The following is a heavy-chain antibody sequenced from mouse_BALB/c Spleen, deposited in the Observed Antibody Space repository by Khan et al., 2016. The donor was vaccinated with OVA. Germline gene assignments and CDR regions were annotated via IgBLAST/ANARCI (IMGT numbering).Heavy chain of an antibody. CDR1: GYSITSDYA. D-gene: IGHD1-1*01. V-gene: IGHV3-2*02. Sequence: EVQLVESGPGLVKPSQSLSLTCTVTGYSITSDYAWNWIRQFPGNKLEWMGYISHSGSINYNPSLKSRISITRDTSKNQFFLQLNSVTTEDKATYNCARQNYGYWYFDVWGAGTTVTVSS. J-gene: IGHJ1*01. CDR2: ISHSGSI. CDR3: ARQNYGYWYFDV.